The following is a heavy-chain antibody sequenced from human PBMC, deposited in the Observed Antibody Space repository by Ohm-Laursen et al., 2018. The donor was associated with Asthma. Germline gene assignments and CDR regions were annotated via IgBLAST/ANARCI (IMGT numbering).Heavy chain of an antibody. D-gene: IGHD1-26*01. CDR1: GGSISSGDYY. CDR2: IYYSGST. CDR3: ARSRDSGSSNWFDP. Sequence: PSETLSLTCTVSGGSISSGDYYWSWIRQPPGKGLEWIGYIYYSGSTYYNPSLKSRVTISVDTSKNQFSLKPSSVTAADTAVYYCARSRDSGSSNWFDPWGQGTLVTVSS. J-gene: IGHJ5*02. V-gene: IGHV4-30-4*01.